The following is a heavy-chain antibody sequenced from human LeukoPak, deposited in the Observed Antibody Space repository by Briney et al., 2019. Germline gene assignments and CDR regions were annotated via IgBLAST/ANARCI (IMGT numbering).Heavy chain of an antibody. CDR1: GGSISSGGYY. D-gene: IGHD3-3*01. CDR3: ARDSKKTEWSGDYYGMDV. J-gene: IGHJ6*02. Sequence: SQTLSLTCTVSGGSISSGGYYWSWIRQHPGKGLEWIGYTYYSGSTYYNPSLKSRVTISVDTSKNQFSLKLSSVTAADTAVYYCARDSKKTEWSGDYYGMDVWGQGTTVTVSS. CDR2: TYYSGST. V-gene: IGHV4-31*03.